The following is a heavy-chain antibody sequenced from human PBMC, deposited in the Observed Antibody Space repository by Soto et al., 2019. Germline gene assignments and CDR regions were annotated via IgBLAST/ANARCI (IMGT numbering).Heavy chain of an antibody. D-gene: IGHD2-21*02. J-gene: IGHJ6*02. CDR2: IWYDGSNK. CDR1: GFTFSSYG. Sequence: QVQLVESGGGVVQPGRSLRLSCAASGFTFSSYGMHWVRQAPGKGLEWVAVIWYDGSNKYYADSVKGRFTISRDNSKNTLYQQINTLGAEVTAVYYCARDRGHIVVVTAMNGVDVWGQGTTVTVSS. CDR3: ARDRGHIVVVTAMNGVDV. V-gene: IGHV3-33*01.